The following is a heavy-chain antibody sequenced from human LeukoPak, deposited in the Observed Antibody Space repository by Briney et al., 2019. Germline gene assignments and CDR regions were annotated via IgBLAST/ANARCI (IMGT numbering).Heavy chain of an antibody. CDR2: IYSGGST. V-gene: IGHV3-53*01. CDR1: GFTVSSNC. J-gene: IGHJ4*02. D-gene: IGHD4-23*01. CDR3: VGQGGNSTAFFDY. Sequence: GGYLRLSCAASGFTVSSNCMGWVRQAPGKGLKWVSVIYSGGSTYYADSVKGRFTTSRDNSKHTLYLQMNSLRAEDTAVYYCVGQGGNSTAFFDYWAREPWSPSPQ.